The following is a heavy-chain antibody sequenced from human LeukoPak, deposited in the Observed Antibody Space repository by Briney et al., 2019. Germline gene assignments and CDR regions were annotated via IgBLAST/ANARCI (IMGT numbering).Heavy chain of an antibody. CDR2: FDPEDGET. CDR1: GYTLTELS. D-gene: IGHD3-22*01. J-gene: IGHJ4*02. CDR3: ATQPVMDYDSSGYYSLDY. V-gene: IGHV1-24*01. Sequence: ASVKVSCKVSGYTLTELSMHWVRQAPGKGLEWMGGFDPEDGETTYAQKFQGRVTMTEDTSTDTAYMELSSLRSEDTAVYYCATQPVMDYDSSGYYSLDYWGQGTLVTVSS.